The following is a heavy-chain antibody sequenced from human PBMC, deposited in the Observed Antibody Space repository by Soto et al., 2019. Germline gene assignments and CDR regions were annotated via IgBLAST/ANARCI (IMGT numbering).Heavy chain of an antibody. CDR1: GYRFTTHW. CDR3: ATLDALGGAVTNLDY. V-gene: IGHV5-51*01. D-gene: IGHD4-17*01. J-gene: IGHJ4*02. CDR2: IYPADSDT. Sequence: PGESLKISCKGSGYRFTTHWIGWVRQMPGRGLEWMGIIYPADSDTTYSPSFQGQVTISADKSINTAYLQWSSLKASDTAMYYCATLDALGGAVTNLDYWGQGTLVTVSS.